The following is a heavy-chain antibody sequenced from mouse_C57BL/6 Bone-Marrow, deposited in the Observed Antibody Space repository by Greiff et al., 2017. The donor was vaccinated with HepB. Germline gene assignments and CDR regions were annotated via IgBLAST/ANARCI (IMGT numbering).Heavy chain of an antibody. D-gene: IGHD1-1*01. J-gene: IGHJ2*01. CDR1: GFTFSDYY. CDR2: INYDGSST. CDR3: AREYYGSSYYFDY. Sequence: EVKVVESEGGLVQPGSSMKLSCTASGFTFSDYYMAWVHQVPEKGLEWVANINYDGSSTYYLDSLKSRFIISRDNAKNILYLQMSSLKSEDTATYYCAREYYGSSYYFDYWGQGTTLTVSS. V-gene: IGHV5-16*01.